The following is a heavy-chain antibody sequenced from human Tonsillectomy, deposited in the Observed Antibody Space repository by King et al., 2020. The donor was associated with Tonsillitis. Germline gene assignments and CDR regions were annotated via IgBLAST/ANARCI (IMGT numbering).Heavy chain of an antibody. V-gene: IGHV3-33*05. CDR1: GFTFSTYG. D-gene: IGHD3-22*01. CDR3: ARAYYYDTSRTPDY. J-gene: IGHJ4*02. CDR2: ISYDGSNK. Sequence: VQLVESGGGVVQPGRSLRLSCAASGFTFSTYGIHWVRRAPGKGLEWVALISYDGSNKYYADPVRGRFTISRDTSKNTVYLQMNSLRAEDTAVYYCARAYYYDTSRTPDYWGQGTLITVSS.